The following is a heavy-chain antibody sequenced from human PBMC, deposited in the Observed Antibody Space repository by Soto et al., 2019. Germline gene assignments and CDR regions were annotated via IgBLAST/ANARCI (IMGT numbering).Heavy chain of an antibody. J-gene: IGHJ5*02. CDR3: ARDRSRLYSSSWYPDPREYWFDP. D-gene: IGHD6-13*01. CDR1: GGSISSGGYY. Sequence: QVQLQELGPGLVKPSQTLSLTCTVSGGSISSGGYYWSWIRQHPGKGLEWIGYIYYSGSTYYNPSLKSRVTISVDTSKNQFSLKLSSVTAADTAVYYCARDRSRLYSSSWYPDPREYWFDPWGQGTLVTVSS. CDR2: IYYSGST. V-gene: IGHV4-31*03.